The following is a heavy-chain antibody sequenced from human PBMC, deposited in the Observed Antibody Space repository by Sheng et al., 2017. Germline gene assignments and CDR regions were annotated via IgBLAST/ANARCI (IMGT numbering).Heavy chain of an antibody. D-gene: IGHD2-21*01. Sequence: EVQLVESGGGLVKPGGSLRLSCAASGLNFKDAWMSWVRQAPGKGLEWVGRIKSNTDGGTVDFAASAKGRFTISRDDSKNTLYLQMNSLKSEDTAVYYCVRRWDCGGTCHDRHFDLWGQGTLVTVSS. V-gene: IGHV3-15*01. J-gene: IGHJ4*02. CDR3: VRRWDCGGTCHDRHFDL. CDR2: IKSNTDGGTV. CDR1: GLNFKDAW.